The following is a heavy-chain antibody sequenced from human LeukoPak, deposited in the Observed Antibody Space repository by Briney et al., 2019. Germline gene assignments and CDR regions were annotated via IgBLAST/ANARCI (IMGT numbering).Heavy chain of an antibody. CDR1: EFTFSSYA. CDR2: ISANGVNT. V-gene: IGHV3-23*01. J-gene: IGHJ4*02. CDR3: AKDKSGFFDS. Sequence: GGSLRLSCAASEFTFSSYAMQWVRQAPGKGLEWVSAISANGVNTYYADSVKGRFTISRDNSKNTLYLQMNSLRAEDAAIFYCAKDKSGFFDSWGQGTLVPVSS. D-gene: IGHD3-10*01.